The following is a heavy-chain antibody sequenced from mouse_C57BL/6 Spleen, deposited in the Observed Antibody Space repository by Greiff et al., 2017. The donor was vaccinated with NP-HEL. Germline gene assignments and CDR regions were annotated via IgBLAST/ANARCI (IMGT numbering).Heavy chain of an antibody. CDR3: TSDDGYFAY. J-gene: IGHJ3*01. CDR2: ISSGGDYI. CDR1: GFTFSSYA. V-gene: IGHV5-9-1*02. Sequence: DVQLQESGEGLVKPGGSLKLSCAASGFTFSSYAMSWVRQTPEKRLEWVAYISSGGDYIYYADTVKGRFTISRDNARNILYLQMSSLKSEDTAMYYCTSDDGYFAYWGQGTLVTVSA. D-gene: IGHD2-3*01.